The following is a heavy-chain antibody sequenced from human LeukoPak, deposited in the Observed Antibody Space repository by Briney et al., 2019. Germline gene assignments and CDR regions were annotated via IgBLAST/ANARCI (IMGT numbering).Heavy chain of an antibody. J-gene: IGHJ4*02. CDR3: AKESGKFDS. V-gene: IGHV3-43*02. Sequence: PGGSLRLSCAASGFIVSDNYMSWVRQAPGKGLEWVSLISADGGSAFSADSVKGRFSISRDNSKNSLYLQMDSLRSEDTAMYFCAKESGKFDSWGQGTLVVVSS. CDR1: GFIVSDNY. CDR2: ISADGGSA. D-gene: IGHD2-21*01.